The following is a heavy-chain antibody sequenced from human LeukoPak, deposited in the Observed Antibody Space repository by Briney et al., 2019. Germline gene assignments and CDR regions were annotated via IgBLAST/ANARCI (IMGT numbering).Heavy chain of an antibody. CDR2: ISSSGSTI. Sequence: GGSLRLSCAASGFTFSSYEMNWVRQAPGKGLEWISYISSSGSTIYYADSVKGRFTISRDNAKNSLYLQMNSLRAEDTAVYYCARDYYDNSGRFDYWGQGTLVTVSS. CDR1: GFTFSSYE. J-gene: IGHJ4*02. D-gene: IGHD3-22*01. V-gene: IGHV3-48*03. CDR3: ARDYYDNSGRFDY.